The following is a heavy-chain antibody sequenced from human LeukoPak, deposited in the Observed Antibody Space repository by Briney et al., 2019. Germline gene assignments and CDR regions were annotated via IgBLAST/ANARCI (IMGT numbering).Heavy chain of an antibody. J-gene: IGHJ5*02. CDR2: IYYSGST. D-gene: IGHD3-9*01. V-gene: IGHV4-59*08. Sequence: SETLSLTCTVSGGSISSYYWSWIRQPPGKGLEWIGYIYYSGSTNYNPSLKSRVTISVDTSKNQFSLKLSSVTAADTAVYYCARLRYFDWLLGKANWFDPWGQGTLVTVSS. CDR1: GGSISSYY. CDR3: ARLRYFDWLLGKANWFDP.